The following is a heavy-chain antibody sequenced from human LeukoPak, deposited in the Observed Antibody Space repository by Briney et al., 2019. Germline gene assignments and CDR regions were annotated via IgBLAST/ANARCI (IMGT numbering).Heavy chain of an antibody. J-gene: IGHJ4*02. V-gene: IGHV3-48*03. CDR2: ISSSGSTI. CDR3: ARDRPHSSGWSYFSDY. CDR1: GFTFSSYE. D-gene: IGHD6-19*01. Sequence: PGGSLRLSCAASGFTFSSYEMNWVRQAPGKGLEWVSYISSSGSTIYYADSVKGRFTISRDNAKNSLYLQMNSLRAEDTAVYYCARDRPHSSGWSYFSDYWGQGTLVTVSS.